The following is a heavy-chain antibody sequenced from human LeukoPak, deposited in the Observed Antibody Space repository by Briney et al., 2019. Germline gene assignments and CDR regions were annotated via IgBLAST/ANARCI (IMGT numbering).Heavy chain of an antibody. J-gene: IGHJ6*03. D-gene: IGHD3-3*01. CDR3: ARVTDDFWSGYYSPLYYYYYYYMDV. Sequence: GASVKVSCKASGYTFTSYYMHWVRQAPGQGLEWMGIINPSGGSTSYAQKFQGRVTMTRDTSTSTAYMELRSLRSDDTAVYYCARVTDDFWSGYYSPLYYYYYYYMDVWGKGTTVTVSS. V-gene: IGHV1-46*01. CDR2: INPSGGST. CDR1: GYTFTSYY.